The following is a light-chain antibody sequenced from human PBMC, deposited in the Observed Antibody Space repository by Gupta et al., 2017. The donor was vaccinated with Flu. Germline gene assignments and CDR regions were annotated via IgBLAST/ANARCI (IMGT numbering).Light chain of an antibody. CDR2: EVT. CDR1: SSDVGGYNY. V-gene: IGLV2-8*01. J-gene: IGLJ2*01. CDR3: SSYAGSSILI. Sequence: QSALTQPPSASGSPGPSVTISCTGTSSDVGGYNYVSWYQQHPGKAPRLMIYEVTKRPSGVPDRCSASKSGNTASLTVSGLQAGDEADYYCSSYAGSSILIFGGGTKLTVL.